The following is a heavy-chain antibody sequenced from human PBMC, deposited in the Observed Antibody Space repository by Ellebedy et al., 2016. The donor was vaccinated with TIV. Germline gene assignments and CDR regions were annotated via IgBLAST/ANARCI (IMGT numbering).Heavy chain of an antibody. CDR1: GFTFDDYA. J-gene: IGHJ4*02. V-gene: IGHV3-20*04. CDR3: ARALKSIAAASFDY. Sequence: GESLKISCAASGFTFDDYAMHWVRQAPGKGLEWVSGISWNGGSTGYADSVKGRFTISRDNAKNSLYLQMDSLRAEDTALYYCARALKSIAAASFDYWGQGTLVTVSS. D-gene: IGHD6-13*01. CDR2: ISWNGGST.